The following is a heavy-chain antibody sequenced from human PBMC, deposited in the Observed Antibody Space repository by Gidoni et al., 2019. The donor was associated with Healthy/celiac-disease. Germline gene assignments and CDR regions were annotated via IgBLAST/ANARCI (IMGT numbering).Heavy chain of an antibody. D-gene: IGHD3-22*01. J-gene: IGHJ4*02. CDR3: ARDAYYDSSGYWH. CDR2: ISSSSSTI. V-gene: IGHV3-48*02. CDR1: GFTFSSYS. Sequence: EVQLVESGGGLVQPGGSLRLSCAASGFTFSSYSMNWVRQAPGKGLEWVSYISSSSSTIYYADSVKGRFTISRDNAKNSLYLKMNSLRDEDTAVYYCARDAYYDSSGYWHWGQGTLVTVSS.